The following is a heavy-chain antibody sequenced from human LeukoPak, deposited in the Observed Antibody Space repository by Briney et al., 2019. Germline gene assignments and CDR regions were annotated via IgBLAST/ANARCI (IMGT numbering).Heavy chain of an antibody. Sequence: QSGGSLRLSCAASGFTFSSYGMHWVRQAPGKGLEWVAVISYDGSNKYYADSVKGRFTISRDNSKNTLYLQMNSLRAEDTAVYYCAKSQRGSSMVRGISYGMDVWGQGTTVTVSS. V-gene: IGHV3-30*18. CDR1: GFTFSSYG. CDR3: AKSQRGSSMVRGISYGMDV. D-gene: IGHD3-10*01. CDR2: ISYDGSNK. J-gene: IGHJ6*02.